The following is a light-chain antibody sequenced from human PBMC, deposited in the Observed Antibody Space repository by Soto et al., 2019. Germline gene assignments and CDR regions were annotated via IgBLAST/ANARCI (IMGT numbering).Light chain of an antibody. CDR3: CSYAGSSTLVV. Sequence: QSALTQPASVSGSPGQSITLSCTGTSSDVGSYNLVSWYQQHPGKAPKLMIYEGSKRPSGVSNRFSGSKSGNTASLTISGLQAEDEADYCCCSYAGSSTLVVFGGGTKLTVL. CDR1: SSDVGSYNL. CDR2: EGS. V-gene: IGLV2-23*03. J-gene: IGLJ2*01.